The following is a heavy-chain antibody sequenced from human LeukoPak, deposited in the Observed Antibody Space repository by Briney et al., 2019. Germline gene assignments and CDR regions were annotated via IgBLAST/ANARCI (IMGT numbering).Heavy chain of an antibody. V-gene: IGHV6-1*01. J-gene: IGHJ6*03. D-gene: IGHD2-15*01. CDR1: GDSVSSNSAA. CDR3: ARGEEYCSGGSCYYYMDV. CDR2: TYYRSKWYN. Sequence: SQTLSLTCAISGDSVSSNSAAWNWIRQSPSRGLEWLGRTYYRSKWYNDYAVSVKSRITINPDTSKNQFSLQLNSVTPEDTAVYYCARGEEYCSGGSCYYYMDVWGKGTTVTVSS.